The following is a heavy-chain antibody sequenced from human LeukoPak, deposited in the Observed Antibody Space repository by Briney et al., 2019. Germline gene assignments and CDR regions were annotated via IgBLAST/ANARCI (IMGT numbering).Heavy chain of an antibody. V-gene: IGHV5-51*01. CDR2: IYPGDSDT. CDR3: ARSVEGSDYYMDV. J-gene: IGHJ6*03. D-gene: IGHD3-10*01. Sequence: GESLKISCKGSGYSFTSYWIGWARPMPGKGLEWMGIIYPGDSDTRYSPSFQGQVTISADKSISTAYLQWSSLKALDTAMYYCARSVEGSDYYMDVWGKGTTVTVSS. CDR1: GYSFTSYW.